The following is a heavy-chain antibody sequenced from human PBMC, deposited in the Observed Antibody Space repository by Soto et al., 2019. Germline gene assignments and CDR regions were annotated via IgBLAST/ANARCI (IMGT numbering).Heavy chain of an antibody. D-gene: IGHD2-2*01. J-gene: IGHJ6*02. CDR2: INPGNGDT. CDR1: GYSFTKYG. V-gene: IGHV1-3*01. CDR3: ARTDCSSTSCYNYYYYGMDV. Sequence: ASVKVSCKTSGYSFTKYGLQWVRQAPGQRLELMGWINPGNGDTRYSQKFQSRVTITRDTSATTAYMELSSLRSEDSAVFYCARTDCSSTSCYNYYYYGMDVWGQGTTVTVYS.